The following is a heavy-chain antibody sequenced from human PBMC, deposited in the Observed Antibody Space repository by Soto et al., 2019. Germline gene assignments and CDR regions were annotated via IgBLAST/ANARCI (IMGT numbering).Heavy chain of an antibody. CDR1: GFTVSSNY. J-gene: IGHJ4*02. CDR3: ARGGLGILEYYFDY. Sequence: GGSLRLSCAASGFTVSSNYMSWVRQAPGKGLEWVSVIYSGGSTYYADSVKGRFTISRDNAKNSLYLQMNSLRAEDTAVYYCARGGLGILEYYFDYWGQGTLVTVSS. CDR2: IYSGGST. V-gene: IGHV3-53*01. D-gene: IGHD7-27*01.